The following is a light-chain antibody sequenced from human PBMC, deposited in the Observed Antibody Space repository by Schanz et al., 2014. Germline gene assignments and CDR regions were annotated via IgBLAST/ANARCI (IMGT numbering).Light chain of an antibody. CDR1: RSVSSN. V-gene: IGKV3-20*01. Sequence: EIVMTQSPATLSVSPGERATLSCRASRSVSSNLAWYQQKPGQAPRLLIYDASSRATGIPDRFSGSGSGTDFTLTISRLEPEDFAVYYCQQYGSSRTFGQGTKVEIK. CDR3: QQYGSSRT. J-gene: IGKJ1*01. CDR2: DAS.